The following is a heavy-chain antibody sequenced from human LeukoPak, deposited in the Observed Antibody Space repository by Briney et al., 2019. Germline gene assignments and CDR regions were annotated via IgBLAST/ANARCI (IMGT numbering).Heavy chain of an antibody. CDR3: ARGRYGDYH. Sequence: GGSLRLSCAASGFTFTNYWMFWVRQAPGKGLVWVSGINPDGSTTTYADSVKGRFTISRENGKSTLYLHMNILRVEDTAVYYCARGRYGDYHWGQGILVTVSS. V-gene: IGHV3-74*01. D-gene: IGHD4-17*01. J-gene: IGHJ4*02. CDR2: INPDGSTT. CDR1: GFTFTNYW.